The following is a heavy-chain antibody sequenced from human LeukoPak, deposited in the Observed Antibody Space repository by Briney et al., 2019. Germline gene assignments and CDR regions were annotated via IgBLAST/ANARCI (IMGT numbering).Heavy chain of an antibody. V-gene: IGHV3-43*02. CDR1: GLNFDDYA. J-gene: IGHJ4*02. CDR3: AKESGKFDY. Sequence: PGGSLRLSCVPSGLNFDDYAMHWVRHAPGKGLEWVSLISADGGSTFSAVSGKGRFSISRDNSKNSLYLQMNSLRSEDTAMYYGAKESGKFDYWGQGTLDAVSS. CDR2: ISADGGST.